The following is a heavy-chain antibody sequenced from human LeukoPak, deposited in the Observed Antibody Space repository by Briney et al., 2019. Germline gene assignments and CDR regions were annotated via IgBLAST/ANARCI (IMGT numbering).Heavy chain of an antibody. CDR3: AKEHARWGFFDY. Sequence: PGGSLRLSCAASGFTFSSYAMNWVRQAPGKGLEWVSTISSSGSSTYYADSVKGLFTISRDNSKNTLFVQMNSLRAEDTAIYYCAKEHARWGFFDYWGQGTLVTVSS. CDR1: GFTFSSYA. J-gene: IGHJ4*02. D-gene: IGHD7-27*01. CDR2: ISSSGSST. V-gene: IGHV3-23*01.